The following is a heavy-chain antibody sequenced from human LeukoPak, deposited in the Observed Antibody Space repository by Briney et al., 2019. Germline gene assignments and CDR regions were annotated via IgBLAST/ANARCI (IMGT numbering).Heavy chain of an antibody. CDR3: ARKVVVTDAFDY. V-gene: IGHV4-59*01. J-gene: IGHJ4*02. CDR1: GDSISSYY. CDR2: IYYSGST. D-gene: IGHD2-21*02. Sequence: SETLSLTCTVSGDSISSYYWSWIRQPPGKGLEWIGYIYYSGSTNYNPSLKSRVTISVDTSENQFSLKLSSVAAADTAVYYCARKVVVTDAFDYWGQGTLVTVSS.